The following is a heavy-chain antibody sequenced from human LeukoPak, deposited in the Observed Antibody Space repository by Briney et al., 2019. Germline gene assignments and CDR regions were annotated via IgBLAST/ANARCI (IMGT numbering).Heavy chain of an antibody. CDR2: IYPGDSDT. CDR3: ARHCSSTSYYYYYYMDV. V-gene: IGHV5-51*01. J-gene: IGHJ6*03. CDR1: GYSFTSYW. D-gene: IGHD2-2*01. Sequence: GESLKISCKGSGYSFTSYWIGWVRQMPGKGLEWMGIIYPGDSDTRYSPSFQGQVTISADKSINTAYLQWSSLKASDTAMYYCARHCSSTSYYYYYYMDVWGKGTTVTVSS.